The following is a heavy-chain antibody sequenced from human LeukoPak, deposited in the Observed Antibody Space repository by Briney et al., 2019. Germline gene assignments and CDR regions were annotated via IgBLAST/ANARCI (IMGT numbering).Heavy chain of an antibody. J-gene: IGHJ4*02. CDR1: GFTFSSYG. CDR2: IKEDGSEK. CDR3: ARDSSGYQ. D-gene: IGHD3-22*01. V-gene: IGHV3-7*01. Sequence: GRSLRLSCAASGFTFSSYGMHWVRQAPGKGLEWVANIKEDGSEKYYGDSVKGRFTISRDNAKNSLYLQMNSLRAEDTAVYYCARDSSGYQWGQGTLVTASS.